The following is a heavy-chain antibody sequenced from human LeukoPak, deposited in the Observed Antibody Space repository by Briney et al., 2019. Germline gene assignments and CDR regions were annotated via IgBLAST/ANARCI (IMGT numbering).Heavy chain of an antibody. J-gene: IGHJ4*02. V-gene: IGHV3-48*02. CDR2: ISSSSSTI. Sequence: PGGSLRLSCAASGFTFSSYSMNWVRQAPGKGLEWVSYISSSSSTIYYADSVKGRFTTSRDNAKNSLYLQMNSLRDDDTAVYYCARGGGGTYWDYWGQGTLVTVSS. D-gene: IGHD2-15*01. CDR3: ARGGGGTYWDY. CDR1: GFTFSSYS.